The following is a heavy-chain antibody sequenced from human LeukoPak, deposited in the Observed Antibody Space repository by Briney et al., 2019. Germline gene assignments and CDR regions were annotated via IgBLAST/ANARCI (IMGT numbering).Heavy chain of an antibody. CDR1: GGSFSPAH. CDR3: ARDRASGYFDY. CDR2: ICDNGNT. V-gene: IGHV4-59*01. J-gene: IGHJ4*02. Sequence: SETLSLTCTFSGGSFSPAHWSWIRQPPGKGLEWIGVICDNGNTDYNPSLKSRVTISVDTSKSQFSLKLSSVTAADTAVYYCARDRASGYFDYWGQGTLVTVSS. D-gene: IGHD3-10*01.